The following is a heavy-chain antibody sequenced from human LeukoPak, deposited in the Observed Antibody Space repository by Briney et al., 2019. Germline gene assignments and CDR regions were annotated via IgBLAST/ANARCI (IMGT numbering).Heavy chain of an antibody. Sequence: AGGSLRLSCAASGFTVSSNYMSWVRQAPGKGLEWVSTIYSGGSTYYADSVKGRFTISRDISKNTLYLQMNSLRGGDTAVYYCARNGYTSGWYRNWGQGTLVTVSS. V-gene: IGHV3-53*01. CDR1: GFTVSSNY. D-gene: IGHD6-19*01. J-gene: IGHJ4*02. CDR2: IYSGGST. CDR3: ARNGYTSGWYRN.